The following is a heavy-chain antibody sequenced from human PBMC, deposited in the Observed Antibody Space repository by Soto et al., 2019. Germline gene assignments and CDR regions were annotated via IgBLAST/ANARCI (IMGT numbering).Heavy chain of an antibody. CDR3: ARSSPQYYYDSSGYYSYFDY. J-gene: IGHJ4*02. Sequence: PGGSLRLSCAASGFTFSSYSMNWVRQAPGKGLEWVSSISSSSSYIYYADSVKGRFTISRDNAKNSLYLQMNSLRAEGTAVYYCARSSPQYYYDSSGYYSYFDYWGQGTLVTVSS. D-gene: IGHD3-22*01. CDR1: GFTFSSYS. V-gene: IGHV3-21*01. CDR2: ISSSSSYI.